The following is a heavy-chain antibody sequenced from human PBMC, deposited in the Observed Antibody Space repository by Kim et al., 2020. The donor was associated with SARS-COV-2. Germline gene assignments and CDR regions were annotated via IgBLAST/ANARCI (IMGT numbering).Heavy chain of an antibody. J-gene: IGHJ6*02. CDR1: GFTFSTYG. D-gene: IGHD3-10*01. V-gene: IGHV3-30*18. CDR2: ISYDGSKN. CDR3: AKAVLRGVNYYYYGMDV. Sequence: GGSLRLSCAVSGFTFSTYGMYWVRRAPGKGLEWVAVISYDGSKNYYADSVKGRFSISRDNSKNTLFLQMNSLRAEDTAVYYCAKAVLRGVNYYYYGMDVWGQGTTVTVSS.